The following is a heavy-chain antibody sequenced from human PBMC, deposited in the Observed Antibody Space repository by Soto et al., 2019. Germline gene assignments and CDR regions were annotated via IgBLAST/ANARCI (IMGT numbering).Heavy chain of an antibody. CDR1: GGTFSSYT. CDR2: IIPIVGIT. Sequence: QVQLVQSGTEVKKPGSSVKVSCKASGGTFSSYTINWVRQAPGQGLEWMGRIIPIVGITHYAQNFRGRVTISAYKATTIVYMELSSLRSVETAVYYCAREAGLTTMTPGWFGPWGQGPLVTVSS. D-gene: IGHD6-19*01. V-gene: IGHV1-69*02. J-gene: IGHJ5*02. CDR3: AREAGLTTMTPGWFGP.